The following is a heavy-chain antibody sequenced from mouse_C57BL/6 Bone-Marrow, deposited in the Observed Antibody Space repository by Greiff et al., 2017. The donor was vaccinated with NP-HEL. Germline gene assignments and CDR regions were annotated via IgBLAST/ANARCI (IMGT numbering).Heavy chain of an antibody. J-gene: IGHJ2*01. CDR2: IDPSDSYT. CDR3: ARSGYYGSPFDY. V-gene: IGHV1-69*01. D-gene: IGHD1-1*01. Sequence: QVQLQQPGAELVMPGASVKLSCKASGYTFTSYWMHWVKQRPGQGLEWIGEIDPSDSYTNYNQKFKGKSTLTVDKSSSTAYMQLSSLTSEDSAVYYCARSGYYGSPFDYWGQGTTLTVSS. CDR1: GYTFTSYW.